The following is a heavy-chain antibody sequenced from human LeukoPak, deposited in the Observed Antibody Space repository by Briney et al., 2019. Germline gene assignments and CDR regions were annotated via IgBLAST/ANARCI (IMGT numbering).Heavy chain of an antibody. CDR3: ARRRGYDWYNWFDP. Sequence: GEGLKISYKGAGYDLTSYWITWGRAMTGKGVGWMGRIDPSDSYNNYSPSSQGHVTISADKSISTAYLQWSSLKASDTAMYYCARRRGYDWYNWFDPWGQGTLVTVSS. D-gene: IGHD5-12*01. CDR1: GYDLTSYW. J-gene: IGHJ5*02. V-gene: IGHV5-10-1*01. CDR2: IDPSDSYN.